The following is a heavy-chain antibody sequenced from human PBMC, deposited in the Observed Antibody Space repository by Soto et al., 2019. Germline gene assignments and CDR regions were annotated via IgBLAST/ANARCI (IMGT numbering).Heavy chain of an antibody. D-gene: IGHD2-21*01. CDR2: IYYSGST. CDR3: AADRRGWDEGIAYCDY. J-gene: IGHJ4*02. Sequence: SETLSLTWSVVGGSISSYYWSWIRQPPGKGLEWIGYIYYSGSTNYNPSLKSRVTISVDTSKNQFSLKLSSVTAADTAVDYCAADRRGWDEGIAYCDYWGQGTLVTV. CDR1: GGSISSYY. V-gene: IGHV4-59*01.